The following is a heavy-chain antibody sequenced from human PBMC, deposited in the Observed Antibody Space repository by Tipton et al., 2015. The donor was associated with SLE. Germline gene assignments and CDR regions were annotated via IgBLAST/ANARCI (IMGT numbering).Heavy chain of an antibody. CDR1: GFTFSSYG. Sequence: SLRLSCAASGFTFSSYGMHWVRQAPGKGLEWVAFIRYDGRNENFADSVKGRFTISRDNSKNTLYLFMNSLRPEDTAVYYCAEVGGSGNYYNWCDSWGQGTLVTVSS. CDR3: AEVGGSGNYYNWCDS. J-gene: IGHJ5*01. V-gene: IGHV3-30*02. D-gene: IGHD3-10*01. CDR2: IRYDGRNE.